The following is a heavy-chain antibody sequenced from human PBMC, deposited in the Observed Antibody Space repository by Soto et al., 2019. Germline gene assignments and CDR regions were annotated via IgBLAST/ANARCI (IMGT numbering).Heavy chain of an antibody. CDR1: GFTFSSYW. D-gene: IGHD5-18*01. V-gene: IGHV3-7*05. CDR3: ARSTKPYVDTAMAKFDY. Sequence: GGSLRLSCAASGFTFSSYWMSWVRQAPGKGLEWVANIKQDGSEKYYVDSVKGRFTISRDNAKNSLYLQMNSLRAEDTAVYYCARSTKPYVDTAMAKFDYWGQGTLVTVSS. CDR2: IKQDGSEK. J-gene: IGHJ4*02.